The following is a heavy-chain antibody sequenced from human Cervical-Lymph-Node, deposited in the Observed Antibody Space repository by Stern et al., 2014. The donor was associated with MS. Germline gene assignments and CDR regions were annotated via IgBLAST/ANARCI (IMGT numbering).Heavy chain of an antibody. D-gene: IGHD2-8*02. CDR2: INYNGGST. J-gene: IGHJ6*02. CDR1: GFIFGDYG. V-gene: IGHV3-20*01. Sequence: EVQLVESGGGVVRPGGSLRISCAASGFIFGDYGMRWVRQGPGEGPGWGLAINYNGGSTDYAASVKGRFTISRDNAKKSLYLRMNSLRVEDTAVYHCARAFCTGGVCYSFPFYGMDVWGQGTTVTVSS. CDR3: ARAFCTGGVCYSFPFYGMDV.